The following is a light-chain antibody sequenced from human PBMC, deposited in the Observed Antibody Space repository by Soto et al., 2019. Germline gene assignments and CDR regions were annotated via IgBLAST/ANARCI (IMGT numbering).Light chain of an antibody. CDR3: QQSYSSRRT. J-gene: IGKJ2*01. CDR2: AAS. Sequence: DIQMTQSPSSLSASVGDRVTITCRASQSIINSLNWYQQKPGKAPNLLIYAASSLQSGVPSRFSGSGSGTDFTLTTSSLQTEDFATYYCQQSYSSRRTFGQGTKLEIK. CDR1: QSIINS. V-gene: IGKV1-39*01.